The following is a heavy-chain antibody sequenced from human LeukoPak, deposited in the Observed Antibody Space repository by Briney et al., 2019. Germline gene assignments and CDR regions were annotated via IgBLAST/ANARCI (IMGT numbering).Heavy chain of an antibody. V-gene: IGHV1-18*01. CDR2: ISAYNGNT. CDR3: ARGQYCSSTSCPGGIDY. J-gene: IGHJ4*02. CDR1: GYTFTIYG. D-gene: IGHD2-2*01. Sequence: ASVKVSCKASGYTFTIYGISWVRQAPGQGLEWMGWISAYNGNTNYAQKLQGRVTMTTDTSTSTAYMELRSLRSDDTAVYYCARGQYCSSTSCPGGIDYWGQGTLVTVSS.